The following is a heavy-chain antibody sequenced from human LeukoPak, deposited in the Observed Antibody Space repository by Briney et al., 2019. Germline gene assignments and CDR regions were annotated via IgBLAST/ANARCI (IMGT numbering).Heavy chain of an antibody. CDR1: GFTFSTYV. Sequence: GGSLRLSCSVSGFTFSTYVMHWVRQAPGKGLEWVAVISYDGSNKYYADSVKGRFTISRDNSKNTLYLQMNSLRAEDTAVYYCAKEIFSPRHGMDVWGKGTTVTVSS. CDR2: ISYDGSNK. V-gene: IGHV3-30*18. J-gene: IGHJ6*04. D-gene: IGHD2-15*01. CDR3: AKEIFSPRHGMDV.